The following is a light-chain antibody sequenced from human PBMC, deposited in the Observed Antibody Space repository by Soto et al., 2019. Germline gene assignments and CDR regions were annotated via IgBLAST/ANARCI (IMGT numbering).Light chain of an antibody. CDR3: QQVKAYPIT. CDR1: QGVTNY. V-gene: IGKV1-9*01. CDR2: AAS. J-gene: IGKJ4*01. Sequence: DIQLTQSPSFLSASVRDRVTITCRASQGVTNYLVWYQQKPGRAPKLLISAASTLQSGVPSRFSGSVSGTEFTLTISSLQPEDFGTYYCQQVKAYPITFGGGTKVDIK.